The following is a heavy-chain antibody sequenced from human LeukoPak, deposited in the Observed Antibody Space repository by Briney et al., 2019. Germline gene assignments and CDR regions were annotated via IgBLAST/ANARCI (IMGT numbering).Heavy chain of an antibody. CDR2: IKGDTSYP. Sequence: GGSLRLSCAASGFTFNNYWMHWVRHAPGKGLVWVSRIKGDTSYPNYADSVKGRFTISRDNAKNTLYLQMNSLRVEDTAVYYCARDNDVWSLDFWGQGSLVTVSS. J-gene: IGHJ4*02. V-gene: IGHV3-74*01. D-gene: IGHD3-3*01. CDR1: GFTFNNYW. CDR3: ARDNDVWSLDF.